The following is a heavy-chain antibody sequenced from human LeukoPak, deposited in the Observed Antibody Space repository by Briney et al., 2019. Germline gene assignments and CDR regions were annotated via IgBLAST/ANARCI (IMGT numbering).Heavy chain of an antibody. CDR2: IYSAGSK. Sequence: RGSLRLSCAASGFTVSSNYMSWVRQAPGKGLEWVSVIYSAGSKYYADSVKGRFTSSRNNSKNTLYLQMNSLRAEDTAVYYCAREKESYGLTFDYWGQGTLVTVSS. V-gene: IGHV3-66*01. CDR3: AREKESYGLTFDY. CDR1: GFTVSSNY. J-gene: IGHJ4*02. D-gene: IGHD5-18*01.